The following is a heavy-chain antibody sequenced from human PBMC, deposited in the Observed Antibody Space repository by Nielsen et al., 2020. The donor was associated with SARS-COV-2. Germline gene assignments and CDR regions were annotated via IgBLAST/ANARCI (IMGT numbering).Heavy chain of an antibody. J-gene: IGHJ6*02. V-gene: IGHV3-21*01. CDR3: ARDAYYYDSSDHYYYYGMDV. CDR2: ISSSSSYI. D-gene: IGHD3-22*01. Sequence: VRQAPGKGLEWVSSISSSSSYIYYADSVKGRFTISRDNAKNSLYLQMNSLRAEDTAVYYCARDAYYYDSSDHYYYYGMDVWGQGTTVTVSS.